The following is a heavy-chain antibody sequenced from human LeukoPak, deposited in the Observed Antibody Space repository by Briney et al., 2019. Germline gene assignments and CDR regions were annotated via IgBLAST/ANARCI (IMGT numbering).Heavy chain of an antibody. J-gene: IGHJ1*01. D-gene: IGHD3-3*01. Sequence: PSETLSLTCTVSGGSISSSSYYWGWVRQPPGKGLEWIGSIYYSGSTYYNPSLKSRVTISVDTSKNQFSLKLSSVTAADTAVYYCARQDTIFGAGAEYFQHWGQGTLVTVSS. CDR2: IYYSGST. CDR1: GGSISSSSYY. V-gene: IGHV4-39*01. CDR3: ARQDTIFGAGAEYFQH.